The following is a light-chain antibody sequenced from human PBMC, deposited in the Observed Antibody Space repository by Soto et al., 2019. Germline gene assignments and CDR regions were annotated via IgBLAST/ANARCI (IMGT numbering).Light chain of an antibody. CDR3: QQLNSYPLG. V-gene: IGKV1-9*01. J-gene: IGKJ4*01. CDR1: QGISSY. Sequence: DIQLTQSPSFLSESVGDRVTITCRASQGISSYLAWYQQKPGKAPKLLIYAASTLQSGVPSRFSGSGSGTEFTLTISSLQPEDFATYYCQQLNSYPLGFGGGTKVEIK. CDR2: AAS.